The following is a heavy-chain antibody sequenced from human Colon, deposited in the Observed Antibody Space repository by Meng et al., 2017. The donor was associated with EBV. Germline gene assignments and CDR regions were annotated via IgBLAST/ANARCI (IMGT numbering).Heavy chain of an antibody. CDR3: ARFYCSSTSCPHVLFDY. Sequence: VQLVQSGAEVKKPGASVKVSCEASGFIFTIYAISWVRQAPGQGLQYMGWISAYNGNTNYAQELQGRVTMTTDTSTSTAYMELRSLRFDDTAVYYCARFYCSSTSCPHVLFDYWGQGTLVTVSS. D-gene: IGHD2-2*01. J-gene: IGHJ4*02. CDR2: ISAYNGNT. CDR1: GFIFTIYA. V-gene: IGHV1-18*01.